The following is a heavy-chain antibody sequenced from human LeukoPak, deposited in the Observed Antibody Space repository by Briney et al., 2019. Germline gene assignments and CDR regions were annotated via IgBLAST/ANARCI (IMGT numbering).Heavy chain of an antibody. D-gene: IGHD1-1*01. Sequence: AGSLRLSCAASGFTFRSHNMNWVRQAPMKGLEWVSSIGSDGSYIYYADSVKGRFTISRDNAKNSLYLQMNSLTAEDTAVYYCARKMKTGDRVGAFDIWGQGTAVTISS. J-gene: IGHJ3*02. CDR1: GFTFRSHN. CDR2: IGSDGSYI. V-gene: IGHV3-21*01. CDR3: ARKMKTGDRVGAFDI.